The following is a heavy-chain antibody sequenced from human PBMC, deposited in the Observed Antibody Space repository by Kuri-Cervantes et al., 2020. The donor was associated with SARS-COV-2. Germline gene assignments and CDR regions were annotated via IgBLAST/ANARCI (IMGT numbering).Heavy chain of an antibody. D-gene: IGHD3-3*01. CDR3: ARQRYDFWSGYYRDFDY. V-gene: IGHV4-39*01. CDR1: GGTISSSGYY. J-gene: IGHJ4*02. Sequence: SETLSLTSTVSGGTISSSGYYWGWIRQPPGKGLEWIGSIYYSGSTYYNPSLKSRVTISVDTSKNQFSLKLSSVTAADTAVYYCARQRYDFWSGYYRDFDYWGQGTLVTVSS. CDR2: IYYSGST.